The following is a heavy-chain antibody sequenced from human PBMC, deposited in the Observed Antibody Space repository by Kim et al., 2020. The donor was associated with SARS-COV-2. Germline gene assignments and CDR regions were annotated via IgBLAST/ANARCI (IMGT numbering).Heavy chain of an antibody. CDR3: AKDPPLLVYDD. Sequence: GGSLRLSCAASGFTFSSYAMSWVRQAPGKGLEWVSVIYSGGSSTYYADSVKGRVTISRDNSKNTLYLQLNSLRAEDTAVYYCAKDPPLLVYDDWDQGTLVAVSS. D-gene: IGHD3-10*01. J-gene: IGHJ4*02. CDR2: IYSGGSST. CDR1: GFTFSSYA. V-gene: IGHV3-23*03.